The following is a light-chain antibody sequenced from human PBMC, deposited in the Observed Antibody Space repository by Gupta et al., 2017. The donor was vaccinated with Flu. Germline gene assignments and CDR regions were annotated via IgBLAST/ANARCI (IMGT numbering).Light chain of an antibody. CDR3: QQNNSYRA. CDR2: NAS. V-gene: IGKV1-5*03. Sequence: STTGLSASVGDRVTSSCRYSHGSISWLGCQQQKPEKPPKLMIYNASNEQRGAPSICSSSGGTTEFTLTSSVLQPDDCATYYSQQNNSYRAFGQGTKVEIK. CDR1: HGSISW. J-gene: IGKJ1*01.